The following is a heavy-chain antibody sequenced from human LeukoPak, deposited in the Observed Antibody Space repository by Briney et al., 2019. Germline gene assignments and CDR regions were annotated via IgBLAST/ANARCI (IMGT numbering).Heavy chain of an antibody. Sequence: GGSLRLSCAASGFTISTYNMNWVRQAPGKGLEWVSYISSSSTTIYYADSVKGRFTISRDNAKNTVYLQMNSLRVEDTAVYYCARDPLVYMWGQGSLVTVSS. J-gene: IGHJ4*02. CDR1: GFTISTYN. CDR3: ARDPLVYM. V-gene: IGHV3-48*04. D-gene: IGHD2-2*02. CDR2: ISSSSTTI.